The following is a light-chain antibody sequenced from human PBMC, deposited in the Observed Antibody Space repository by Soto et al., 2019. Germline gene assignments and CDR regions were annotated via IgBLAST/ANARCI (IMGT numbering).Light chain of an antibody. CDR3: LSWDDSLNVRV. J-gene: IGLJ3*02. Sequence: QSVLTQPPAASGTPGQRVTLSCSGSSSNIGTNPINWYQQVPGTAPKLLIYNDNQRPSGVTDRFSGSKSGTSASLAISGLQSEDEADYYCLSWDDSLNVRVFGGGTKLTVL. CDR2: NDN. V-gene: IGLV1-44*01. CDR1: SSNIGTNP.